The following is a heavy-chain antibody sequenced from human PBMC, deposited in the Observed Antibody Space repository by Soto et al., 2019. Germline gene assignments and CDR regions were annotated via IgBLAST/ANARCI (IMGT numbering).Heavy chain of an antibody. V-gene: IGHV1-46*01. D-gene: IGHD2-15*01. J-gene: IGHJ1*01. CDR2: VNPSGGST. CDR1: GYIFTAYS. Sequence: ASVKVSCKASGYIFTAYSMHWVRQAPGQGLEWMGVVNPSGGSTNYAQKFQGRITMTRDTSTSTVYMDLSSLTSEDTAVYYCAREEDCSDGICYSEYFQRWGQGTLVTVSS. CDR3: AREEDCSDGICYSEYFQR.